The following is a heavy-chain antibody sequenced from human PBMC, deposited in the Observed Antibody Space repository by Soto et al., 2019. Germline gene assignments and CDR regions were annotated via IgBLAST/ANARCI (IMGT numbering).Heavy chain of an antibody. V-gene: IGHV4-38-2*01. J-gene: IGHJ4*02. D-gene: IGHD3-9*01. Sequence: GSLRLSCAASGFTFSDHYMDWVRQAPGKGLEWIGYIYHSGSTYYNPSLKSRVTISVDKSKNQFSLKLMSLSAADTAVYYCGRLEGLATISYYFDYWGQGALVTVSS. CDR2: IYHSGST. CDR3: GRLEGLATISYYFDY. CDR1: GFTFSDHY.